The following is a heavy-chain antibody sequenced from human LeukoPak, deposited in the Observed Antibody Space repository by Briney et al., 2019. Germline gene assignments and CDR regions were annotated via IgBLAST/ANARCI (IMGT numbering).Heavy chain of an antibody. CDR3: ATGSDYYYAS. CDR2: IPHDGSNA. Sequence: PGRSLRLSCVVSGFTFTRNCMHWVRQAPGKGLEWVAAIPHDGSNALYADSVKGRFTISRDDSKNTQYLQMNSLRIEDSAMYYCATGSDYYYASWGQGTLVTVSS. J-gene: IGHJ5*02. CDR1: GFTFTRNC. D-gene: IGHD3-3*01. V-gene: IGHV3-30*03.